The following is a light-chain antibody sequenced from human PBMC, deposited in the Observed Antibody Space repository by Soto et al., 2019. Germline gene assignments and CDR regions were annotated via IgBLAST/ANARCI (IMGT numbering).Light chain of an antibody. CDR1: QSISTY. V-gene: IGKV1-39*01. CDR2: AAS. J-gene: IGKJ2*02. Sequence: DIQMTQSPSSLSASVGDRVTITCRASQSISTYLNWYQQKVGKAPKLLMYAASSLQRGVPSRFSGSRSGTDFTLTISSLQPEDFATYYCQQSYSTPRTFGQGTKLEIK. CDR3: QQSYSTPRT.